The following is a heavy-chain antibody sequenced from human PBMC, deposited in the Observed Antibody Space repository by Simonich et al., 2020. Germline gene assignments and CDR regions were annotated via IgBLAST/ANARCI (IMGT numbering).Heavy chain of an antibody. J-gene: IGHJ3*02. Sequence: GGGLVQPGGSLRLSCAPSGFTFSSYAMSWVRQAPGEGLEWVSAISGSGGSTYYEDSVKGRFTISRDNSKNTLYLQMNSLRAEDTAVYYCAKDLGERITMIVVVIDAFDIWGQGTMVTVSS. CDR2: ISGSGGST. D-gene: IGHD3-22*01. CDR3: AKDLGERITMIVVVIDAFDI. CDR1: GFTFSSYA. V-gene: IGHV3-23*01.